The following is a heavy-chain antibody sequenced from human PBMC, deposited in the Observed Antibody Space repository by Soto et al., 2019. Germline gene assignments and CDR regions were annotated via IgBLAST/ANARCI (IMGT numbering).Heavy chain of an antibody. V-gene: IGHV3-33*01. CDR1: GFTFSSYG. D-gene: IGHD2-15*01. Sequence: ESWGGVVQPGRSLRLSCAASGFTFSSYGMHWVRQAPGKGLEWVAVIWYDGSNKYYADSVKGRFTISRDNSKNTLYLQMNSLRAEDTAVYYCARDGYCSGGSCYSVPVFDYWGQGTLVTVSS. CDR3: ARDGYCSGGSCYSVPVFDY. CDR2: IWYDGSNK. J-gene: IGHJ4*02.